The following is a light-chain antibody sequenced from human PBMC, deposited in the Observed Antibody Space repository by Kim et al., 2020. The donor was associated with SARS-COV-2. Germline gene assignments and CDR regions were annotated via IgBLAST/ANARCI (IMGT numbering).Light chain of an antibody. Sequence: GQSVTISGIGSSSDVGGYNYVSGYQQHPGKAPKLIIYDVSQRPSGVPDRFSGSKAGNTASLTISGLQAEDEADYHCCSYAGSYTLIFGGGTQLTVL. CDR1: SSDVGGYNY. J-gene: IGLJ2*01. CDR3: CSYAGSYTLI. CDR2: DVS. V-gene: IGLV2-11*03.